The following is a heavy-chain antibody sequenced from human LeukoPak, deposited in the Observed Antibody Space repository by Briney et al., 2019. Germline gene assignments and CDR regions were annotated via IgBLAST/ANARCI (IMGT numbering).Heavy chain of an antibody. CDR2: IISSSSYI. V-gene: IGHV3-21*01. J-gene: IGHJ4*02. D-gene: IGHD1-26*01. Sequence: VSSIISSSSYIYYADSVKGRFTISRDNAKNSLYLQMNSLRAEDTAVYYCARDGSGSYQFDYWGQGTLVTVSS. CDR3: ARDGSGSYQFDY.